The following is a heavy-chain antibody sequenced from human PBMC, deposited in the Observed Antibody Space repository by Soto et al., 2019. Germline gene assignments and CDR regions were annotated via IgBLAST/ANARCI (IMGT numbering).Heavy chain of an antibody. CDR2: ISSSGSTI. J-gene: IGHJ5*02. D-gene: IGHD3-22*01. V-gene: IGHV3-48*03. CDR3: ARTHPYDSSGYPPGWFDP. Sequence: SLRLSCAASGFTFSSYEMNWVRQAPGKGLEWDSYISSSGSTIYYADSVKGRFTISRDNAKNSLYLQMNSLRAEDTAVYYCARTHPYDSSGYPPGWFDPWGQGTLVTVSS. CDR1: GFTFSSYE.